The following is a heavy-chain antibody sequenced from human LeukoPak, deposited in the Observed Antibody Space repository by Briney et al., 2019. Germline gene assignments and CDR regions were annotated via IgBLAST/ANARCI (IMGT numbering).Heavy chain of an antibody. CDR1: GFIFSGHV. CDR2: ISYDGSNK. CDR3: ARGYNDWSGSQFVS. D-gene: IGHD3-3*01. V-gene: IGHV3-30-3*01. J-gene: IGHJ4*02. Sequence: GRSLRLSCAASGFIFSGHVMPWVRQAPGKGLEWVSLISYDGSNKDYADSVKGRFTISRDNSKNTLYLQMNGLRAEDTAVYYCARGYNDWSGSQFVSWGQGTLVIVSS.